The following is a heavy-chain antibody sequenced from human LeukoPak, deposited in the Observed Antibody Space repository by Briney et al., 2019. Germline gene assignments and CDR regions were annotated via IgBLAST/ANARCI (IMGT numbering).Heavy chain of an antibody. J-gene: IGHJ3*02. D-gene: IGHD2-15*01. Sequence: PGGSLRLSCAASGFTVSSNYMSWVRQAPGKGLEWASVIYSGGSTYYADSVKGRFTISRDNSKNTLYLQMNSLRAEDTAVYYCARDYCSGGSCYSGAFDIWGQGTMVTVSS. CDR2: IYSGGST. CDR1: GFTVSSNY. CDR3: ARDYCSGGSCYSGAFDI. V-gene: IGHV3-53*01.